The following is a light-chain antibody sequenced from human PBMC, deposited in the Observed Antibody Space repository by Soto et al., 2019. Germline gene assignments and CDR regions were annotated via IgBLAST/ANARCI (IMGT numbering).Light chain of an antibody. J-gene: IGKJ1*01. Sequence: DIQMTQSPSSLSASVGDRVTITCRASQSISSYLNWYKQKPGKAPKILIYAASRLQSGVPSRLSGSGSGTDFTFIISILQPEDFATYYCQQSYSTPRTFGQGTKVDIK. CDR1: QSISSY. CDR3: QQSYSTPRT. V-gene: IGKV1-39*01. CDR2: AAS.